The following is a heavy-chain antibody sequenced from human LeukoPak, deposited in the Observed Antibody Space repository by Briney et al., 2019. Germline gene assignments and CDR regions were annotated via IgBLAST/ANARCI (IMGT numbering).Heavy chain of an antibody. Sequence: SETLSLTCAVYGGSFSGYYWSWIRQPPGKGLEWIGEINHSGSTNYNPSLKSRVTISVDTSKNQFSLKLSSVTAADTAMYYCARHGYSSSGWFDPWGQGTLVTVSS. J-gene: IGHJ5*02. D-gene: IGHD6-13*01. CDR3: ARHGYSSSGWFDP. CDR2: INHSGST. CDR1: GGSFSGYY. V-gene: IGHV4-34*01.